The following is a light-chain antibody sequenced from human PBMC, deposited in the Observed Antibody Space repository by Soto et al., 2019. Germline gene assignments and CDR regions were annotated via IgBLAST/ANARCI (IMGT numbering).Light chain of an antibody. CDR2: DVS. CDR3: SSYTSTSNVV. J-gene: IGLJ2*01. CDR1: SSDVGGYNY. Sequence: QSALTQPASASGSPGQSITISCTGTSSDVGGYNYVSWYQQHPGKAPKLMIHDVSHRPSGVSNRFSGSKSGNTASLTISGLQAEDEADYYCSSYTSTSNVVFGGGTQLTVL. V-gene: IGLV2-14*01.